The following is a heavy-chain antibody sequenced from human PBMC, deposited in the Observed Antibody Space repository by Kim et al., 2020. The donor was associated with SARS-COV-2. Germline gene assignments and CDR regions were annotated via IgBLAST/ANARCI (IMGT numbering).Heavy chain of an antibody. V-gene: IGHV4-34*01. Sequence: SETLSLTCAVYGGSFSGYYWIWIRQPPGKGLEWIGEINHSGSTNYNPSLKSRVTISVDTSKNQFSLKLSSVTAADTAVYYCARVGGYYYDSSGYYYDFLFDYWGQGTLVTVSS. CDR1: GGSFSGYY. CDR3: ARVGGYYYDSSGYYYDFLFDY. CDR2: INHSGST. D-gene: IGHD3-22*01. J-gene: IGHJ4*02.